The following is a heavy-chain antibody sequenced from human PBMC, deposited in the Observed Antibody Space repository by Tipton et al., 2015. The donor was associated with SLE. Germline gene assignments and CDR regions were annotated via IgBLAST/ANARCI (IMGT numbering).Heavy chain of an antibody. V-gene: IGHV3-21*01. Sequence: GSLRLSCAASGFTFSSYSMNWVRQASGKGLEWVSSISSSSSYIYYADSVKGRFTISRDNAKNSLYLQMNSLRAEDTAVYYCARDYSGSYYPCFDYWGQGTLVTVSS. J-gene: IGHJ4*02. CDR3: ARDYSGSYYPCFDY. CDR2: ISSSSSYI. D-gene: IGHD1-26*01. CDR1: GFTFSSYS.